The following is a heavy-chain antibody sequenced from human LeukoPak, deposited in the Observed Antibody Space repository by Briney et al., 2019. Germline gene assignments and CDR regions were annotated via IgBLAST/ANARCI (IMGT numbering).Heavy chain of an antibody. V-gene: IGHV3-23*01. CDR1: GFTFSSAA. J-gene: IGHJ4*02. D-gene: IGHD2-15*01. Sequence: GGSLRLSCAASGFTFSSAAMSWVRQAPGKGLEWVSIISSSGGSTYYADSVKGRFIISRDNSKNTLYLQMNSLRAEDTAVYYCARVAAGVEGYYFDYWGQGTLVTVSS. CDR3: ARVAAGVEGYYFDY. CDR2: ISSSGGST.